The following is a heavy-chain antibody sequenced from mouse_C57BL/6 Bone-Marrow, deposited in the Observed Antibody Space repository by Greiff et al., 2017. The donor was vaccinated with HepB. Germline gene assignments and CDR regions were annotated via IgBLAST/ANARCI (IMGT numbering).Heavy chain of an antibody. CDR1: GYTFTSYW. CDR2: IDPSDSYT. Sequence: VQLQQPGAELVMPGASVKLSCKASGYTFTSYWMHWVKQRPGQGLEWIGEIDPSDSYTNYNQKFKGKSTLTVDKSSSTAYMQLSSLTSEDSAVYYCARSDGYYSYWYFDVWGTGTTVTVSS. D-gene: IGHD2-3*01. CDR3: ARSDGYYSYWYFDV. V-gene: IGHV1-69*01. J-gene: IGHJ1*03.